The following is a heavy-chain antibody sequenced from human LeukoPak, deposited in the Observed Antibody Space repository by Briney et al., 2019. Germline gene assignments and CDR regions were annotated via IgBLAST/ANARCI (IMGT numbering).Heavy chain of an antibody. V-gene: IGHV1-2*02. D-gene: IGHD3-22*01. CDR2: INTNSGGT. CDR1: GYTFTGYY. J-gene: IGHJ4*02. CDR3: ARDLSHRYYHSTGYAFDY. Sequence: ASVKVSCQASGYTFTGYYMHWVRQAPGQGLEWMGWINTNSGGTNYAQKFQGKVTMTRDTSISTAYMELSRLRSEDTAMYYCARDLSHRYYHSTGYAFDYWGQGTLVTVSS.